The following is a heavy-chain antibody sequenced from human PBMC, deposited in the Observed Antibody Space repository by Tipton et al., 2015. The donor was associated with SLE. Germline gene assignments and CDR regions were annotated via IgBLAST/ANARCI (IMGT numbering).Heavy chain of an antibody. D-gene: IGHD3-10*01. V-gene: IGHV4-59*11. J-gene: IGHJ4*02. CDR2: IYFSGST. Sequence: TLSLTCTVSGGSIDSHYWSWIRQPPGKGLEWIGYIYFSGSTNYNPSLKSRLTISVDTSKNQFSLRLTSVTAADTAVYYCATRGSGTFYFDFWGQGNLVTVSS. CDR3: ATRGSGTFYFDF. CDR1: GGSIDSHY.